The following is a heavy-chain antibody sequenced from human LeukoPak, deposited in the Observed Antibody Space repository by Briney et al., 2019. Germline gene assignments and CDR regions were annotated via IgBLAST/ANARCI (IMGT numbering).Heavy chain of an antibody. J-gene: IGHJ4*02. V-gene: IGHV3-43*02. CDR1: GLPIADFA. Sequence: GGSLRLSCVASGLPIADFAMHWVRQAPGKGLEWVSLISGDGVSTFYADSVRGRFSISRDNSKNSLYLEMNSLRTEDAAMYYCAKESGKFDYWGQGTLVAVSS. CDR2: ISGDGVST. CDR3: AKESGKFDY.